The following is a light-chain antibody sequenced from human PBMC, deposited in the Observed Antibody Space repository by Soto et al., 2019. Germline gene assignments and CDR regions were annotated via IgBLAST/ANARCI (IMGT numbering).Light chain of an antibody. CDR3: QQYYSYPWT. J-gene: IGKJ1*01. CDR1: QSISSW. CDR2: DAS. V-gene: IGKV1-5*01. Sequence: QMTHSPSTLSASVGDRVTITCRASQSISSWLAWYQQKPGKAPKLLIYDASSLESGVPSRFSGSGSGTEFTLTISSLQPDDFTTYYCQQYYSYPWTFGEGTKVDIK.